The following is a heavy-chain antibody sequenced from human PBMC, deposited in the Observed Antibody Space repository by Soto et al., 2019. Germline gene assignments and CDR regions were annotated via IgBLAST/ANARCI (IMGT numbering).Heavy chain of an antibody. Sequence: GASVKVSCKASGYTFTSYYMHWVRQAPGQGLEWMGIINPSGGSTSYAQKLQGRVTMTTDTSTSTAYMELRSLRSDDTAVYYCATKGEDYSDYEFDYWGQGTLVTVSS. V-gene: IGHV1-46*01. CDR2: INPSGGST. CDR3: ATKGEDYSDYEFDY. CDR1: GYTFTSYY. J-gene: IGHJ4*02. D-gene: IGHD4-17*01.